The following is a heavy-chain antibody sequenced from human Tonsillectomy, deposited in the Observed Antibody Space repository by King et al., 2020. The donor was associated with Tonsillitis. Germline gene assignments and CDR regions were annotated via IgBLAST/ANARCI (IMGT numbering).Heavy chain of an antibody. CDR2: ISYDGNHK. CDR3: ARERYETSSYYFDY. V-gene: IGHV3-33*05. J-gene: IGHJ4*02. CDR1: RFTFSDYG. Sequence: VQLVESGGGVVQPGRSLRLSCAASRFTFSDYGMHWVRQAPGKGLEWVAIISYDGNHKSYTDSVKGRFTISRDNFKNTLYLQMNSLRAEDTAVYYCARERYETSSYYFDYWGQGTLVTVSS. D-gene: IGHD5-12*01.